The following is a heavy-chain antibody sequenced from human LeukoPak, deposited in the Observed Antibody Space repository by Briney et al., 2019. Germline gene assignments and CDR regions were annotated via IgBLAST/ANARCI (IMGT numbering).Heavy chain of an antibody. J-gene: IGHJ4*02. Sequence: ASVKVSCKASGYPFTSYAISWVRQAPGQGLEWMGWISAYNGNTNYAQKLQGRVTMTTDTSTSTAYMELRSLRSDDTAVYYCARDRQKSPPFDYWGQGTLVTVSS. CDR3: ARDRQKSPPFDY. CDR1: GYPFTSYA. V-gene: IGHV1-18*01. CDR2: ISAYNGNT. D-gene: IGHD6-6*01.